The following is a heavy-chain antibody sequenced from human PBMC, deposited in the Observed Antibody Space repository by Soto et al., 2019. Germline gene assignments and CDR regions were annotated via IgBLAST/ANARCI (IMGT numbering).Heavy chain of an antibody. CDR1: GGSISSYY. V-gene: IGHV4-59*01. CDR2: IYYSGST. Sequence: SETLSLTCTVSGGSISSYYWSWIRQPPGKGLEWIGYIYYSGSTNYNPSLKSRVTISVDTSKNQFSLKLSSVTAADTAVYYCARLGHSEVDGNYYYGMDVWGQGTTVTVSS. J-gene: IGHJ6*02. CDR3: ARLGHSEVDGNYYYGMDV. D-gene: IGHD6-19*01.